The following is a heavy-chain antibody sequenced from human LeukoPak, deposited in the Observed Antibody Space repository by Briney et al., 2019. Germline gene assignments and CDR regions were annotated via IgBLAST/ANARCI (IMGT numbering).Heavy chain of an antibody. CDR2: MNPNSGNT. J-gene: IGHJ6*02. D-gene: IGHD2/OR15-2a*01. CDR1: GYTFTSYD. CDR3: ARDFRGDYFPYHYYYYYGMDV. V-gene: IGHV1-8*01. Sequence: ASVKVSCKASGYTFTSYDINWVRRATGQGLEWMGWMNPNSGNTGYAQKFQGRVTMTRNTSISTAYMELSSLRSEDTAVYYCARDFRGDYFPYHYYYYYGMDVWGQGTTVTVSS.